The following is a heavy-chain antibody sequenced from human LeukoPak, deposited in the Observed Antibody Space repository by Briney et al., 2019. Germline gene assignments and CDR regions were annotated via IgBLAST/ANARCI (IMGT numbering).Heavy chain of an antibody. V-gene: IGHV3-23*01. CDR1: GFTFSSYG. Sequence: GGPLRLSCAASGFTFSSYGMSWVRQAPGKGLEWVSAISGSGGSTYYADSVKGRFTISRDNSKNTLYLQMNSLRAEDTAVYYCAKGGPYYGSGSFDYWGQGTLVTVSP. J-gene: IGHJ4*02. CDR2: ISGSGGST. D-gene: IGHD3-10*01. CDR3: AKGGPYYGSGSFDY.